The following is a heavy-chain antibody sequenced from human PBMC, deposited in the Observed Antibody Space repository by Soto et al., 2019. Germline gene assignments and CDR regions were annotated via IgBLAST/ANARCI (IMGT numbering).Heavy chain of an antibody. CDR1: GFSLTTSGVG. Sequence: QITLNESGPTQVKPRQTLTLTCTFSGFSLTTSGVGVGWIRQSPGKAPEWLALIYWDDDKRYSPSLKSRLTITKDTSKNQVVLTMADLDPADKATYYCAHRVLRTVFGLVTTTAIYFDFWGQGTPVAVSS. CDR2: IYWDDDK. CDR3: AHRVLRTVFGLVTTTAIYFDF. V-gene: IGHV2-5*02. D-gene: IGHD3-3*01. J-gene: IGHJ4*02.